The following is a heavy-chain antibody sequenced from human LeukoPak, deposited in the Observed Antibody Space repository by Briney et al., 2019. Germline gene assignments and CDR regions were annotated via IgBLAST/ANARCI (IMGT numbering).Heavy chain of an antibody. J-gene: IGHJ3*02. V-gene: IGHV3-30-3*01. D-gene: IGHD3-9*01. Sequence: GSLRLSCAASGFTFSSYAMHWVRQAPGKGLEWVAVISYDGSNKYYADSVKGRFTISRDNSKNTLYLQMNSLRAEDTAVYYCARERYFDWLEGSSDAFDIWGQGTMVTVSS. CDR2: ISYDGSNK. CDR3: ARERYFDWLEGSSDAFDI. CDR1: GFTFSSYA.